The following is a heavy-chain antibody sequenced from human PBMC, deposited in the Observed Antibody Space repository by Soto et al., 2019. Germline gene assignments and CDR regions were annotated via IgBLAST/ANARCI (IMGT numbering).Heavy chain of an antibody. V-gene: IGHV3-15*01. J-gene: IGHJ4*02. CDR3: VEGWNDF. Sequence: HLVESGGDLVKPGGSLRLSCAASGFMFSSAWMSWVRQAPGKGLEWVGRIKSKRDGGTTDYAPPVKGRFVISRDDSKNTQYLQMNSLKTDATAVYYCVEGWNDFWGQGTLVAVSS. CDR1: GFMFSSAW. D-gene: IGHD1-1*01. CDR2: IKSKRDGGTT.